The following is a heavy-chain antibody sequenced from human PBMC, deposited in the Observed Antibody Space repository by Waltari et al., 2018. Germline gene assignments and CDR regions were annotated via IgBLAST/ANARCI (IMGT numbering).Heavy chain of an antibody. CDR2: IKEEGSKK. D-gene: IGHD3-3*01. CDR1: GFTFSGNW. V-gene: IGHV3-7*01. Sequence: EVQLVDSGGGLVPPGVSLRLSCAGSGFTFSGNWMAWVRQAPGKGLEGVANIKEEGSKKNYVDSVEGRLTISRDNAKNSLYLQMNSLRAEDTALYYCVRHGFWNFDFWGQGTLVTVSS. CDR3: VRHGFWNFDF. J-gene: IGHJ4*02.